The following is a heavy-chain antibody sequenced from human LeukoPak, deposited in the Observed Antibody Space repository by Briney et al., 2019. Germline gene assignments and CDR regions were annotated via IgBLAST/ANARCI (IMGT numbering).Heavy chain of an antibody. CDR1: GFIFNSYG. D-gene: IGHD3-22*01. Sequence: GGSLRLSCAASGFIFNSYGLVWVRQAPGKGLEWVSAISNDGGGTTYADFVKGRFSVSRDNSKNTLFLQMNSLRAEDTALYYCAKGSSGYFFDLWGQGTLVTVSS. CDR2: ISNDGGGT. J-gene: IGHJ4*02. CDR3: AKGSSGYFFDL. V-gene: IGHV3-23*01.